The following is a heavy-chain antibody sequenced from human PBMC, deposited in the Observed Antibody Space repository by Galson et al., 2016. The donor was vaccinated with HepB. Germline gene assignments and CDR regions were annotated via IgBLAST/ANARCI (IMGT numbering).Heavy chain of an antibody. CDR2: IYHSGGT. CDR1: SDSMSSHDW. V-gene: IGHV4-4*02. D-gene: IGHD2-21*01. J-gene: IGHJ4*02. CDR3: ARNGLFSLDY. Sequence: ETLSLTCAVSSDSMSSHDWWSWVRQPPGKGLEWIGEIYHSGGTHYNPSLKSRVSISVDKSRNHFSLNLTSMTAADTAVYYCARNGLFSLDYWGQGTLVTVSS.